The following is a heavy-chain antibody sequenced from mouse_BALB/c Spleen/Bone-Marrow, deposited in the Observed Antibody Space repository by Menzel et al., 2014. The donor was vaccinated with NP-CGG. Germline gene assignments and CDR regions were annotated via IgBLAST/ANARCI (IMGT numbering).Heavy chain of an antibody. J-gene: IGHJ3*01. CDR1: GYTLTDYN. Sequence: VHLQQPGPELLKPGASVKISCKASGYTLTDYNMHWVKQSHGKSLEWIGYIYPYNGVTAYNQKFKSKATLTVDNSSSTAYMEFRSLTSEDSAVYYCARIYYGYEFTYWGQGTLVTVSA. D-gene: IGHD2-2*01. V-gene: IGHV1S29*02. CDR2: IYPYNGVT. CDR3: ARIYYGYEFTY.